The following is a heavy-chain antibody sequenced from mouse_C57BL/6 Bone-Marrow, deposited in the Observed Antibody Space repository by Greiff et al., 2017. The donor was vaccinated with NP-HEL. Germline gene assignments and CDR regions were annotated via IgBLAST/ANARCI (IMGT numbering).Heavy chain of an antibody. V-gene: IGHV1-42*01. Sequence: EVKLMESGPELVKPGASVKISCKASGYSFTGYYMNWVKQSPEKSLEWIGEINPSTGGTTYNQKFKAKATLTVDKSSSTAYMQLKSLTSEDSAGYYCERRGFAYWGQGTLVTVSA. CDR2: INPSTGGT. CDR1: GYSFTGYY. CDR3: ERRGFAY. J-gene: IGHJ3*01.